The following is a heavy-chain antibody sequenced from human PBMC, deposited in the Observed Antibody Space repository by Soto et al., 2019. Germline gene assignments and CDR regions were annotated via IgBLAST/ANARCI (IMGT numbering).Heavy chain of an antibody. V-gene: IGHV3-23*01. D-gene: IGHD3-16*01. CDR3: AKGGGAFDI. CDR1: GFGFTFSSYA. CDR2: ISGSGGST. Sequence: PGGSLRLSYAASGFGFTFSSYAMSWVRQAPGKGLEWVSAISGSGGSTYYADSVKGRFTISRGNSKNTLYLQMNSLRAEDTAVYYCAKGGGAFDIWGQGTMVTVSS. J-gene: IGHJ3*02.